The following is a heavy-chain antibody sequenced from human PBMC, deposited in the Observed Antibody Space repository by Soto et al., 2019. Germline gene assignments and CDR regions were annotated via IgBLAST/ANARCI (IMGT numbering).Heavy chain of an antibody. D-gene: IGHD1-1*01. CDR1: GYSFAGYW. J-gene: IGHJ6*02. Sequence: GESLKISCKGSGYSFAGYWITWVRQKPGKGLEWMGRIDPSDSQTYYSPSFRGHVTISVTKSITTVFLQWSSLKASDTAMYYCARLPGTTAGKYYYYYYGMDVWGQGTTVTVS. CDR3: ARLPGTTAGKYYYYYYGMDV. CDR2: IDPSDSQT. V-gene: IGHV5-10-1*01.